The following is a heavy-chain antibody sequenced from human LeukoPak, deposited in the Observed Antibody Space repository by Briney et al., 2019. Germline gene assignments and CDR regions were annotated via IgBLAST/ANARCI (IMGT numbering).Heavy chain of an antibody. CDR3: AKTISVARYCFDY. D-gene: IGHD6-6*01. V-gene: IGHV3-23*01. J-gene: IGHJ4*02. CDR2: ISGSGGST. CDR1: GFTFNSYA. Sequence: GGSLRLSCAASGFTFNSYAMSWVRQAPGKGLEWVSAISGSGGSTYYADSVKGRFTISRDNSKNTLYLQMNSLRAEDTAVYYCAKTISVARYCFDYWGQGTLVTVSS.